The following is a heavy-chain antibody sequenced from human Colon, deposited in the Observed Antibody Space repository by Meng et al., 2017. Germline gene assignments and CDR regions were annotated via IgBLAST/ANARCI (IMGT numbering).Heavy chain of an antibody. D-gene: IGHD6-19*01. J-gene: IGHJ4*02. V-gene: IGHV3-48*03. CDR1: GFTFSSYE. CDR3: ARDPGSGTSDVESGFDY. CDR2: ISPSGYTI. Sequence: GESLKISCAASGFTFSSYEMNWVRQAPGRGLEWVSYISPSGYTIYYADAVKGRFTISRDNAKNSLYLQMNSLRAEDTGVYYCARDPGSGTSDVESGFDYWGQGTLVTVSS.